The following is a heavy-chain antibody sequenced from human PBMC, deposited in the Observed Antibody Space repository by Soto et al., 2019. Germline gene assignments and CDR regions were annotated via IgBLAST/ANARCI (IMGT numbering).Heavy chain of an antibody. J-gene: IGHJ5*02. CDR3: AKDDGDYVIRKNNWFDP. Sequence: PGGSLRLSCAASGFTFSSYGMHWVRQAPGKGLEWVAVISYDGSNKYYADSVKGRFTISRDNSKNTLYLQMNSLRAEDTAVYYCAKDDGDYVIRKNNWFDPWGQGTLVTVSS. CDR1: GFTFSSYG. D-gene: IGHD4-17*01. V-gene: IGHV3-30*18. CDR2: ISYDGSNK.